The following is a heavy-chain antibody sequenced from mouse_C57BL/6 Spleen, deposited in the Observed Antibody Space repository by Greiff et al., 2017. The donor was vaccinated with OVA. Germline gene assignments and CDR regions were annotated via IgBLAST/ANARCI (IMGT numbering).Heavy chain of an antibody. D-gene: IGHD1-1*02. CDR3: ARELSLPMDY. J-gene: IGHJ4*01. CDR2: IYPRSGNT. V-gene: IGHV1-81*01. Sequence: VQLQQSGAELARPGASVKLSCKASGYTFTSYGISWVKQRTGQGLEWIGEIYPRSGNTYYNEKFKGKATLTADKSSSTAYMELRSLTSEDAAVYFCARELSLPMDYWGQGTSVTVSS. CDR1: GYTFTSYG.